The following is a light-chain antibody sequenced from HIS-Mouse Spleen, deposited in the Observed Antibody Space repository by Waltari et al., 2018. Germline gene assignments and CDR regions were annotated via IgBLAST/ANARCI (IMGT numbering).Light chain of an antibody. Sequence: ELVLTQSPATLSLSPGERATLSCRASQSVSSYLAWYQQKPGQAPRLLIYDASNRATGIPARFSGSGSGTDFTLTISSLEPEDFAVYYCQQRSNGPVTFGGGTKVEIK. J-gene: IGKJ4*01. V-gene: IGKV3-11*01. CDR2: DAS. CDR3: QQRSNGPVT. CDR1: QSVSSY.